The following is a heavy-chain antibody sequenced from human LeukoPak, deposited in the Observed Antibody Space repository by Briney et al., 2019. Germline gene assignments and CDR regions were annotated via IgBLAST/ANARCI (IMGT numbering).Heavy chain of an antibody. CDR1: GYTFTGYY. V-gene: IGHV1-2*02. D-gene: IGHD3-22*01. CDR2: INPNSGGT. Sequence: GASVKLSCKASGYTFTGYYMHWVRQAPGQGLEWMGWINPNSGGTNYAQKFQGRVTMTRDTSISTAYMELSRLRSDDTAVYYCARGAVYYYDSSGSFDYWGQGTLVTVSS. J-gene: IGHJ4*02. CDR3: ARGAVYYYDSSGSFDY.